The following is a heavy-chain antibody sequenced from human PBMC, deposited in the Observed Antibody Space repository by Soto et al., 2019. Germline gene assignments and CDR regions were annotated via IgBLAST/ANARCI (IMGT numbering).Heavy chain of an antibody. J-gene: IGHJ5*02. D-gene: IGHD6-13*01. CDR2: VYNSGST. V-gene: IGHV4-59*01. Sequence: SETLSLTCTVSGGSISSNYWTWIRQPPGKGLEWIGYVYNSGSTNYNPSLKSRVTISEDTSKSQFSLKVNSMTAADTAVYYCARYRREAVAGYTLDSWGQGSLVTV. CDR3: ARYRREAVAGYTLDS. CDR1: GGSISSNY.